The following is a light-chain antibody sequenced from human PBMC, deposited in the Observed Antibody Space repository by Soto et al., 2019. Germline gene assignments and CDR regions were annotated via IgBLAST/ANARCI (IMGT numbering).Light chain of an antibody. J-gene: IGKJ1*01. CDR1: QGIIDY. Sequence: DIQMTQSPSSLAASVRDRVTITCRASQGIIDYLAWYQQKPGKAPKLLIYAASTLQSGVPSRFSGSGAGTDFTLTISSLQPEDVATYYCQKYNSAPRTFGQGTKVEIK. CDR3: QKYNSAPRT. V-gene: IGKV1-27*01. CDR2: AAS.